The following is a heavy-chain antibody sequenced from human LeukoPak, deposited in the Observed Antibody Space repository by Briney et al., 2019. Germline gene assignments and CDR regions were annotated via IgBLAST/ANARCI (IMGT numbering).Heavy chain of an antibody. D-gene: IGHD2-8*01. CDR1: GFIFSSYG. CDR2: ISYDGSNK. Sequence: GGSLRLSCAASGFIFSSYGMHWVRQAPGKGLEWVAVISYDGSNKYYADSVKGRFTISRDNSKNTLYLQMNSLRAEDTAVYYCAKTMEFDYWGQGTLVTVSS. V-gene: IGHV3-30*18. CDR3: AKTMEFDY. J-gene: IGHJ4*02.